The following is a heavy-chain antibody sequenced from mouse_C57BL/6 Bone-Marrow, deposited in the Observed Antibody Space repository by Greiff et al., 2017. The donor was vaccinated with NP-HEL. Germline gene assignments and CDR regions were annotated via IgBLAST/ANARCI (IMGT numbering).Heavy chain of an antibody. J-gene: IGHJ2*01. Sequence: QVQLKQPGAELVKPGASVKLSCKASGYTFTSYWMHWVKQRPGQGLEWIGMIHPNSGSTNYNEKFKSKATLTVDKSSSTAYMQLSSLTSEDSAVYYCARCYYGNYVWYFDYWGQGTTLTVSS. D-gene: IGHD2-1*01. CDR2: IHPNSGST. CDR3: ARCYYGNYVWYFDY. CDR1: GYTFTSYW. V-gene: IGHV1-64*01.